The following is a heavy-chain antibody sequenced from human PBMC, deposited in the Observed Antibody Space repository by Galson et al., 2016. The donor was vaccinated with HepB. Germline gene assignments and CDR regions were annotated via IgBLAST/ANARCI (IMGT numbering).Heavy chain of an antibody. Sequence: SETLSLTCTVSGGSIGSQYWSWIRQSPGKGLEWIGYVYHSGTTNYNPSLESRVTMSVDTSTNQIFLNLRSVTAADTAVYYCARDKGVAVALRWFEYWGQGTLVTVSS. V-gene: IGHV4-59*11. D-gene: IGHD6-19*01. CDR2: VYHSGTT. CDR1: GGSIGSQY. CDR3: ARDKGVAVALRWFEY. J-gene: IGHJ5*01.